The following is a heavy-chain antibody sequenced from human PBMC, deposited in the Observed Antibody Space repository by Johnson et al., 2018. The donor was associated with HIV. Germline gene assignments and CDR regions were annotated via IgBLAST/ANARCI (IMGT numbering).Heavy chain of an antibody. CDR2: IYSGGST. Sequence: DVQVVESGGGLVKPGGSLRLSCAVSTFTFSDYYMRWIRQAPGKGLEWVSVIYSGGSTYYADSVKGRFTISRDNSKNTLYLQMNSLRAEDTAVYYCARDRHGTWGDAFDIWGQGTMVTVSS. J-gene: IGHJ3*02. V-gene: IGHV3-66*01. CDR3: ARDRHGTWGDAFDI. D-gene: IGHD3-16*01. CDR1: TFTFSDYY.